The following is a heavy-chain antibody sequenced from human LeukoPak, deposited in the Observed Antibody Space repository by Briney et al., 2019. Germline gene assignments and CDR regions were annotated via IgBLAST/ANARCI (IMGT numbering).Heavy chain of an antibody. V-gene: IGHV3-30*02. Sequence: GGSLRLSCAAPGFVFSNYGMHWVRQAPGKGLEWVAFVRFGGSNEYYADSVEGRFTISRDNSKNTLFLHMNSLRAEDTAVYSCAKESGSGYRSEGPHYWGLGTLVTVSS. CDR3: AKESGSGYRSEGPHY. J-gene: IGHJ4*02. CDR1: GFVFSNYG. CDR2: VRFGGSNE. D-gene: IGHD6-19*01.